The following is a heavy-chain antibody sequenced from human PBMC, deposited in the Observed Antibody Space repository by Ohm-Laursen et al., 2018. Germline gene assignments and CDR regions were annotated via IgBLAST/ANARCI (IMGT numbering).Heavy chain of an antibody. Sequence: SVKVSCKASGHTLTSYYMHWVRQAPGQGLGWMGIINSSSGSTRYAQKLQGRVTMTRDTSTSTVYMELSSLRSEDTAVYYCARGFPSSGWYSFDYWGQGTLVTVSS. V-gene: IGHV1-46*04. D-gene: IGHD6-19*01. CDR2: INSSSGST. J-gene: IGHJ4*02. CDR3: ARGFPSSGWYSFDY. CDR1: GHTLTSYY.